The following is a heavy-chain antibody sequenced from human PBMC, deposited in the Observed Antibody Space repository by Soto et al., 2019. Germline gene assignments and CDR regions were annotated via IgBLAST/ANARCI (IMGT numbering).Heavy chain of an antibody. Sequence: GGSLRLSCAASGFTFTRYSMNWVRQAPGKGLEWVSSISSTTNYIYYADSMKGRFTVSRDNAKNSVYLEMNSLSAEDTAVYYCARESEDLASNFDYWGQGTLVTVSS. CDR2: ISSTTNYI. J-gene: IGHJ4*02. CDR1: GFTFTRYS. V-gene: IGHV3-21*01. CDR3: ARESEDLASNFDY.